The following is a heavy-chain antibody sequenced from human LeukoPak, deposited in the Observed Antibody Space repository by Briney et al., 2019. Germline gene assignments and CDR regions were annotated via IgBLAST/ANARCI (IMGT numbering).Heavy chain of an antibody. D-gene: IGHD3-10*01. CDR2: ISGGGST. CDR1: GFTFSSYA. V-gene: IGHV3-23*01. CDR3: AKGRILWFGELPDY. Sequence: GVSLRLSCAASGFTFSSYAMSWVRQAPGKGLEWVSGISGGGSTYYADSVKGRFTISRDNSKNTLYLQMNSLRAEDTAVYYCAKGRILWFGELPDYWGQGTLVTVSS. J-gene: IGHJ4*02.